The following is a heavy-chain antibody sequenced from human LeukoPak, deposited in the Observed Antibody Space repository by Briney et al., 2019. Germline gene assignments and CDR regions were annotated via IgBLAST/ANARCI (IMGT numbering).Heavy chain of an antibody. D-gene: IGHD6-19*01. Sequence: GSLRLSCAASGFTFSSYGKHWVRQAPGKGLEWVAVIWYDGSNKYYADSVKGRFTISRDNSKNTLYLQLNSLRAEDTAVHYCAKTNAQGSSGWRYYFDYWGQGTLVTVPS. CDR3: AKTNAQGSSGWRYYFDY. CDR1: GFTFSSYG. CDR2: IWYDGSNK. J-gene: IGHJ4*02. V-gene: IGHV3-33*06.